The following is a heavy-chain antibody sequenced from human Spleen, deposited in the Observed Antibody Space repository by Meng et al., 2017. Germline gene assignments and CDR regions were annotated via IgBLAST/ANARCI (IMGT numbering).Heavy chain of an antibody. CDR2: INHSGST. CDR1: GGSFSGYY. Sequence: GSLRLSCAVYGGSFSGYYWSWIRQPPGKGLEWIGEINHSGSTNYNPSLKSRVTISVDTSKNQFSLKLSSVTAADTAVYYCAREVWSCSGGSCYLSPFDPWGQGTLVTVSS. CDR3: AREVWSCSGGSCYLSPFDP. D-gene: IGHD2-15*01. J-gene: IGHJ5*02. V-gene: IGHV4-34*01.